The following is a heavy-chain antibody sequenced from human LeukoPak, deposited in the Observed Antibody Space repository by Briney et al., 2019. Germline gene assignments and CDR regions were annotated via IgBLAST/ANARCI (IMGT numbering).Heavy chain of an antibody. CDR1: GGSFSGYY. V-gene: IGHV4-34*01. CDR2: INHSGST. Sequence: PSETLSLTCAVYGGSFSGYYWSWIRQPPGKGLEWIGEINHSGSTNYNPSLKSRVTISVDTSKNQFSLKLSSVTAADTAVYYCAREEVVPAASPLDYWGQGTLVTVSS. J-gene: IGHJ4*02. D-gene: IGHD2-2*01. CDR3: AREEVVPAASPLDY.